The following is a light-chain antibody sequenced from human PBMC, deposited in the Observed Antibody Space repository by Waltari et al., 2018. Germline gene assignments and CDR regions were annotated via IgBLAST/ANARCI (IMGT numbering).Light chain of an antibody. Sequence: TISCTGTSSDVGAYNYVSWYQQHPGKAPKLMIYDVSNRPSGVSNRFSGSKSGNTASLTISGLQAEDEADYYCSSYTTSSTVVFGGGTKLTVL. CDR2: DVS. CDR1: SSDVGAYNY. V-gene: IGLV2-14*03. J-gene: IGLJ2*01. CDR3: SSYTTSSTVV.